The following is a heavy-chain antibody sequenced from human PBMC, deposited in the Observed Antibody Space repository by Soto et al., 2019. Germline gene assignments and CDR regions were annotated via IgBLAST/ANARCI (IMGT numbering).Heavy chain of an antibody. CDR3: ATALLWTSVGDQSLFAY. Sequence: GASVKVSCKASGYTFTGYYMHWVRQAPGQGLEWMGWINPNSGGTNYAQKFQGWVTMTRDTSISTAYMELSRLRSDDTAVYYCATALLWTSVGDQSLFAYCGQGTLVTVSS. D-gene: IGHD4-17*01. CDR1: GYTFTGYY. CDR2: INPNSGGT. V-gene: IGHV1-2*04. J-gene: IGHJ4*02.